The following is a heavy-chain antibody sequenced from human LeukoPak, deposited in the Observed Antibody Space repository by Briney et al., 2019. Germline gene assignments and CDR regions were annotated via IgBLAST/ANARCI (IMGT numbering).Heavy chain of an antibody. CDR2: IGSGGSDK. CDR3: ARSPYSSGWYQYFDY. Sequence: GGSLRLSCAASGFIFSDYYMGWIRQTPGKGLEWISYIGSGGSDKYYADSVKGRFTISRDNAKNSLYLQMNSLRAEDTAVYYCARSPYSSGWYQYFDYWGQGTLVTVSS. J-gene: IGHJ4*02. V-gene: IGHV3-11*04. D-gene: IGHD6-19*01. CDR1: GFIFSDYY.